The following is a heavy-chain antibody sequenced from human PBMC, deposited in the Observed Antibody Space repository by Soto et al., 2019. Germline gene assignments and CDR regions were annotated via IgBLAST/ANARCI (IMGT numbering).Heavy chain of an antibody. CDR2: IYPGDSDT. J-gene: IGHJ6*02. Sequence: EVQLVQSGAEVKKPGESLKISCKGSGYSFTSYSIGWLRQMPGKGLEWMGIIYPGDSDTRYSPSFQGQVTNSADKSISTAYLHVSSLKASDTVMYDCATSGSYYSYYYGMDVWGQGTTVTVSS. CDR1: GYSFTSYS. CDR3: ATSGSYYSYYYGMDV. D-gene: IGHD1-26*01. V-gene: IGHV5-51*01.